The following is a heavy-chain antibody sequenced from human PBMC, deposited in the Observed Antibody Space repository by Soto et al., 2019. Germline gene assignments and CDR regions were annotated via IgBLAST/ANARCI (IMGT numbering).Heavy chain of an antibody. Sequence: GVPVKVSWKASGYTFKSCDINWVRQDTGQGIEWMGWMNPNSGNTGYAQKFQGRVTMTRNTSISTAYMELSSLRSEDTAVYYCARGGPPYYDFWSGYYGYYYYYMDVWGKGTTVTVSS. CDR1: GYTFKSCD. J-gene: IGHJ6*03. V-gene: IGHV1-8*01. D-gene: IGHD3-3*01. CDR2: MNPNSGNT. CDR3: ARGGPPYYDFWSGYYGYYYYYMDV.